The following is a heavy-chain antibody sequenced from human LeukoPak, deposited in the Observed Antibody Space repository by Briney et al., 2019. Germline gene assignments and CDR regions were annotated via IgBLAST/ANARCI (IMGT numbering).Heavy chain of an antibody. CDR3: ARTTYGDYGY. V-gene: IGHV3-7*01. D-gene: IGHD4-17*01. J-gene: IGHJ4*02. Sequence: PGGSLRLSCAASGFTFSSYWMTWVRQAPGKGLEWVASINQDGSDKYYVDSVKGRFTISRGNAKNSLFLQMNSLRAEDTAVYYCARTTYGDYGYWGQGTLVTVSS. CDR1: GFTFSSYW. CDR2: INQDGSDK.